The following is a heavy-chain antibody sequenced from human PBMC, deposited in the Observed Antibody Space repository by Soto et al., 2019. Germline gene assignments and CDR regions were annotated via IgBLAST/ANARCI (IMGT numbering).Heavy chain of an antibody. CDR2: VYARGAT. J-gene: IGHJ6*02. V-gene: IGHV4-4*07. CDR3: ARSSGDDFFYYGMDV. Sequence: QVELQESGPGLVKPSETLSLTCSVSGASITSHYWNWIRQSAGEGLPWIGRVYARGATNYNPSLKSRVTISGDTSKNQFSLKLTSVTAADTAVYYCARSSGDDFFYYGMDVWGHGTTVTVSS. CDR1: GASITSHY. D-gene: IGHD4-17*01.